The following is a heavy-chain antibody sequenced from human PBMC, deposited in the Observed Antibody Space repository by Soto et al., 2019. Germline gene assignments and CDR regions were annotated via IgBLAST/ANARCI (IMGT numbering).Heavy chain of an antibody. V-gene: IGHV1-69*13. CDR3: AREIKPEIVGATPWFDP. D-gene: IGHD1-26*01. Sequence: ASVKVSCKASGGTFSSYAISWVRQAPGQGLEWMGGIIPIFGTANYAQKFQGRVTITADESTSTAYMELSSLRSEDTAVYYCAREIKPEIVGATPWFDPWGQGTLVTVSS. J-gene: IGHJ5*02. CDR1: GGTFSSYA. CDR2: IIPIFGTA.